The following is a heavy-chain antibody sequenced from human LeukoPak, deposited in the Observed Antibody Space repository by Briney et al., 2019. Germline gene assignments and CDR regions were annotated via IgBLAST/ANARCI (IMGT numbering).Heavy chain of an antibody. CDR1: GLTLDDYA. Sequence: GGSLRLSCAVSGLTLDDYAMHWVRQAPGKGREGGSGISWNSGSIGYADSVKGRFTISRDNAKNSLYLQMNSLRAEDTALYYCAKDNSSSWYWWFDPWGQGTLVTVSS. CDR3: AKDNSSSWYWWFDP. D-gene: IGHD6-13*01. J-gene: IGHJ5*02. CDR2: ISWNSGSI. V-gene: IGHV3-9*01.